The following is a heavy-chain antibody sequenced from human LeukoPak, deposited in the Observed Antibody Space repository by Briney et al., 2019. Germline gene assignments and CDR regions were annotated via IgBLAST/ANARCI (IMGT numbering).Heavy chain of an antibody. Sequence: ASVKVSCKVSEYTLTELSMHWVRQAPGKGLEWMGGFDPEDGETIYAQKFQGRVTMTEDTSTDTAYMELSSLRSEDTAVYYCATDPPSSGYYTGFDYWGQGTLVTVSS. CDR2: FDPEDGET. J-gene: IGHJ4*02. V-gene: IGHV1-24*01. CDR1: EYTLTELS. D-gene: IGHD3-22*01. CDR3: ATDPPSSGYYTGFDY.